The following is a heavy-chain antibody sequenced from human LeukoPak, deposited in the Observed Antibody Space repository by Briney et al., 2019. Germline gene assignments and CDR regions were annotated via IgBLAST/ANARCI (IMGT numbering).Heavy chain of an antibody. V-gene: IGHV3-7*01. CDR3: ARDPVEWEQLLDY. CDR2: MNKDGSEK. CDR1: GFSVSGKF. J-gene: IGHJ4*02. D-gene: IGHD1-26*01. Sequence: PGGSLRLPCAASGFSVSGKFMGWVRQAPGKRPEWVANMNKDGSEKYYADSVKGRFTISRDNARNSVYLQMNSLRVEDTAVYYCARDPVEWEQLLDYWGQGTLVTVSS.